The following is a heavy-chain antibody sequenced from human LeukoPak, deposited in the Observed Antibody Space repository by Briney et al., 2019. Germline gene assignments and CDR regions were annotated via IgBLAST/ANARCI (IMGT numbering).Heavy chain of an antibody. D-gene: IGHD3-3*01. CDR3: ASHTIFGVVIIAFDI. Sequence: GGSLRLSCAASGFTFSSYWMSWVRQAQGKGLEWVANIKQDGSEKYYVDSVKGRFTISRDNAKNSLYLQMNSLRAEDTAVYYCASHTIFGVVIIAFDIWGQGTMVTVSS. CDR2: IKQDGSEK. CDR1: GFTFSSYW. V-gene: IGHV3-7*01. J-gene: IGHJ3*02.